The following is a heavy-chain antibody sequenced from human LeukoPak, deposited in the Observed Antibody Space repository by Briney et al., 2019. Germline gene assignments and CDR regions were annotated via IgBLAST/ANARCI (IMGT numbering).Heavy chain of an antibody. V-gene: IGHV3-21*01. CDR1: GFTFSSYS. CDR3: ARHVPPSRYGSSTSCGGDY. CDR2: ISSSSSYI. Sequence: PGGSLRLSCAASGFTFSSYSMNWVRQAPGKGLEGVSSISSSSSYIYYADSVKGRFTISRDNAKNSLYLQMNSLRAEDTAVYYCARHVPPSRYGSSTSCGGDYWGQGTLVTVSS. D-gene: IGHD2-2*01. J-gene: IGHJ4*02.